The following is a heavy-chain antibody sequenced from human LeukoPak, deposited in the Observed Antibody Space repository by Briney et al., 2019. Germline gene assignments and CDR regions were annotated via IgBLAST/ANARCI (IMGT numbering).Heavy chain of an antibody. CDR1: GGSISSGDYS. J-gene: IGHJ4*01. CDR2: IYFSGST. CDR3: TRAETY. Sequence: TLSVTRTVSGGSISSGDYSWNWVRQHPGKGLEWIGHIYFSGSTSYNPSLKSRVTISLDTSKNQFSLKLRSVTAADTAVYYCTRAETYWGHGTMVIISS. V-gene: IGHV4-31*03.